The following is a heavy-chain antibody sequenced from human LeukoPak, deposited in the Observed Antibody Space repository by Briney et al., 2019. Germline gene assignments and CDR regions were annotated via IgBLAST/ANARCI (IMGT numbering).Heavy chain of an antibody. CDR1: GGSISSSNW. Sequence: SGALSLTCAVSGGSISSSNWWSWVRQPPGKGLEWIGSIYYSGSTYYNPSLKSRVTISVDTSKNQFSLKLSSVTAADTAVYYCARGLLWFGEPDAFDIWGQGTMVTVSS. D-gene: IGHD3-10*01. CDR2: IYYSGST. J-gene: IGHJ3*02. CDR3: ARGLLWFGEPDAFDI. V-gene: IGHV4-4*02.